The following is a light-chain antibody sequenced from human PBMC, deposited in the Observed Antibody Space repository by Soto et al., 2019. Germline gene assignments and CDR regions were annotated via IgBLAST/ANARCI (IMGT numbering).Light chain of an antibody. CDR3: HQYNSPSCT. J-gene: IGKJ2*02. CDR2: DAS. V-gene: IGKV1-5*01. CDR1: QSISSW. Sequence: DIQMTQSPSTLSASVGDRVTITCRASQSISSWLAWYQQKPGKAPKLLIYDASSLESGVPSRFSGSGSGTEFTLTISSLQPDDFATYYCHQYNSPSCTFGQGTKLEIK.